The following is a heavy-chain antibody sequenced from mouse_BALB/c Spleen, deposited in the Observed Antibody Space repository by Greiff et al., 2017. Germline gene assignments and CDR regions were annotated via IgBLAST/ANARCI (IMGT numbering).Heavy chain of an antibody. D-gene: IGHD2-3*01. CDR2: IWAGGST. V-gene: IGHV2-9*02. Sequence: VKLQESGPGLVAPSQSLSITCTVSGFSLTSYGVHWVRQPPGKGLEWLGVIWAGGSTNYNSALMSRLSISKDNSKSQVFLKMNSLQTDDTAMYYCARDRWFLHYFDYWGQGTTLTVSS. J-gene: IGHJ2*01. CDR1: GFSLTSYG. CDR3: ARDRWFLHYFDY.